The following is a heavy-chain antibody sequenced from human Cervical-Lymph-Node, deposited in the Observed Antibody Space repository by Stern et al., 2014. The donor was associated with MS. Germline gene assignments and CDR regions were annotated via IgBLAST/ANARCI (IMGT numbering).Heavy chain of an antibody. D-gene: IGHD1-7*01. CDR2: ISAYNRKT. V-gene: IGHV1-18*01. J-gene: IGHJ4*02. CDR1: GYTFSNYG. Sequence: QVQLVQSGAEVKKPGASVKVSCRASGYTFSNYGISWVRQAPGQGLEWMGWISAYNRKTNLAQNFQGRVTVTTDTSTNTAYMELRSLRSDDTAVYFCARGGVNWNYFNLDYWGQGTLVTVSS. CDR3: ARGGVNWNYFNLDY.